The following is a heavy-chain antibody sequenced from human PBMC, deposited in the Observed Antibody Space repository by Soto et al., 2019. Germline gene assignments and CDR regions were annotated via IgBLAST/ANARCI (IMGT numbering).Heavy chain of an antibody. CDR2: IYYSGST. Sequence: SETLSLTCTVSGGSISSYYWSWIRQPPGKGLEWIGYIYYSGSTNYNPSLKSRVTISVETSKNQFSLKLSSVTAADTAVYYCARDSGILTGYYYGMDVWGQGTTVTVSS. CDR3: ARDSGILTGYYYGMDV. CDR1: GGSISSYY. V-gene: IGHV4-59*01. D-gene: IGHD3-9*01. J-gene: IGHJ6*02.